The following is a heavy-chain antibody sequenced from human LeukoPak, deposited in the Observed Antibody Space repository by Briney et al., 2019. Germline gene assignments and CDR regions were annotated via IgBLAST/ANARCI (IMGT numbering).Heavy chain of an antibody. D-gene: IGHD1-26*01. V-gene: IGHV1-69*13. J-gene: IGHJ4*02. CDR1: GGTFSSYA. Sequence: EASVKVSCKASGGTFSSYAISWVRHAPGQGLEWMGGIIPIFGTANYAQKFQGRVTITADESTSTAYMELSSLRSEDTAVYYCARVGSGSYLDYWGQGTLVTVSS. CDR2: IIPIFGTA. CDR3: ARVGSGSYLDY.